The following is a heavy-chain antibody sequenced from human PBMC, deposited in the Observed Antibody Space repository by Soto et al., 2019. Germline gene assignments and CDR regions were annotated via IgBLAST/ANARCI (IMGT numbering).Heavy chain of an antibody. CDR1: GGSVSSGSYY. J-gene: IGHJ3*02. Sequence: QVQLQESGPGLVKPSETLSLTCTVSGGSVSSGSYYWSWIRQPPGKGLEWIGYIYYSGSTNYNPSRQSRVTISVDTSKNQFSLKLSSVTAADTAVYYCARGSGPNDAFDIWGQGTMVTVSS. CDR3: ARGSGPNDAFDI. D-gene: IGHD2-15*01. CDR2: IYYSGST. V-gene: IGHV4-61*01.